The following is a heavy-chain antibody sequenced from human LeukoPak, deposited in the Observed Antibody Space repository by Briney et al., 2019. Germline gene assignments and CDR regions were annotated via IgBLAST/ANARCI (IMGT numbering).Heavy chain of an antibody. CDR1: GFTFDDHA. J-gene: IGHJ5*02. CDR2: ISGDGGST. V-gene: IGHV3-43*02. D-gene: IGHD3-3*01. Sequence: GGSLRLSCAASGFTFDDHAMHWVRQAPGKGLEWVSLISGDGGSTYYADSVKGRFTISRDNSKNSLYLQMSSLRAEDTAVYYCAKGFWNWFDPWGQGTLVTVSS. CDR3: AKGFWNWFDP.